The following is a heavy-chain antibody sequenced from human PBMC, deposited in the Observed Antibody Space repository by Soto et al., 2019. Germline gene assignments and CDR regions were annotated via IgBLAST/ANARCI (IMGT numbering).Heavy chain of an antibody. V-gene: IGHV3-7*04. D-gene: IGHD3-22*01. Sequence: PGVSLRLSCAASGFTFSSYWMSWVRQAPGKGLEWVANKKQDGSEKYYVDSVKGRFTISRDNAKNSLYLQMNSLRAEDTAVYYCARFYYDSSGYLPSPYYYYYGMDVWGQGT. J-gene: IGHJ6*02. CDR2: KKQDGSEK. CDR3: ARFYYDSSGYLPSPYYYYYGMDV. CDR1: GFTFSSYW.